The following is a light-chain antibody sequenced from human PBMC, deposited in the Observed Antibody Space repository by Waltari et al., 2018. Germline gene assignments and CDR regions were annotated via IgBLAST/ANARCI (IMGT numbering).Light chain of an antibody. V-gene: IGKV1-39*01. CDR1: QSISSY. CDR2: AAS. J-gene: IGKJ1*01. Sequence: DIQMAQSPSSLSASVGDRVTITCRASQSISSYLNWYQQKPGKAPKLLIYAASSLQSGVPSRFSGSGSGTDFTLTISSLQREDFATYYCQQVDSFPRTFGQGTKVEVK. CDR3: QQVDSFPRT.